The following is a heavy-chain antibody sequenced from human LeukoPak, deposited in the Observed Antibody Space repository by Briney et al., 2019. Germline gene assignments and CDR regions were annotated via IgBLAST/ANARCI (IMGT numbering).Heavy chain of an antibody. CDR1: GGSISSSSYY. CDR2: IYYSGST. J-gene: IGHJ4*02. Sequence: SETLSLTCSVSGGSISSSSYYWGWIRQPPGKGLEWIGTIYYSGSTYYNPSLKSRVTISVVTSKNQFSLKLRSVTAADTAVYYCARRGDILTGFHFDYWGQGTLVTVSS. D-gene: IGHD3-9*01. CDR3: ARRGDILTGFHFDY. V-gene: IGHV4-39*01.